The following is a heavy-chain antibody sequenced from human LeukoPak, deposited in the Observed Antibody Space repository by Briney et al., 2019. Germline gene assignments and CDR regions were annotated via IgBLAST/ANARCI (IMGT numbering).Heavy chain of an antibody. CDR3: ARSLLLWFGGPDAFDI. J-gene: IGHJ3*02. V-gene: IGHV4-38-2*01. CDR2: IYHSGST. CDR1: GYSISSGYY. Sequence: SETLSLTCAVSGYSISSGYYWGWIRQPPGKGLEWIGNIYHSGSTYYNPSLKSRVTISVDTSKNQFSLKLSSVTAADTAVYYCARSLLLWFGGPDAFDIWGQGTMVTVSS. D-gene: IGHD3-10*01.